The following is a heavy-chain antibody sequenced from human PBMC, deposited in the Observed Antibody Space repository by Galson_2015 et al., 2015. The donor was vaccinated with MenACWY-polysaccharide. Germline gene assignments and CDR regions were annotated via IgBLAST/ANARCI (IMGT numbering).Heavy chain of an antibody. D-gene: IGHD6-19*01. J-gene: IGHJ4*02. V-gene: IGHV4-4*08. CDR1: GGSISSYY. CDR3: AREGYSSGWHYFDY. Sequence: SETLSLTCTVSGGSISSYYWNWIRQPPGKGLEWVGRIYTSGSTNYNPSLKSRVTISVETSKNQFSLRLSSVTAADTAVYYCAREGYSSGWHYFDYWGQGTLVTVSS. CDR2: IYTSGST.